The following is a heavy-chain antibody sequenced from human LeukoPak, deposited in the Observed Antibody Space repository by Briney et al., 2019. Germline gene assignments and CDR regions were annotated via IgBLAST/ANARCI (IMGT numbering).Heavy chain of an antibody. CDR2: ITWNGGKT. D-gene: IGHD6-19*01. J-gene: IGHJ4*02. V-gene: IGHV3-20*04. CDR3: ARDPSGVAVAGYFDN. Sequence: SGGSLRLSCAASGFTFDDYGMSWVRQAPGKGLEWVSGITWNGGKTVYGDSVKGRFTISRDSAKNSLYVQMNSVRVEDTSVYYCARDPSGVAVAGYFDNWGQGTLVTV. CDR1: GFTFDDYG.